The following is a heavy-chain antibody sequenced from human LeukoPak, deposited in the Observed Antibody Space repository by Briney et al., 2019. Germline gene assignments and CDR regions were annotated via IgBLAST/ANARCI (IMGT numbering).Heavy chain of an antibody. CDR1: GGSISSSSYY. Sequence: PSETLSLSCTVSGGSISSSSYYWGWIRQPPGKGLEWIGSIYYSGSTYYNPSLKSRVTISVDTSKNQFSLKLSSVTAADTAVYCCARDRVVRGVIDYWGQGTLVTVSS. CDR3: ARDRVVRGVIDY. J-gene: IGHJ4*02. D-gene: IGHD3-10*01. V-gene: IGHV4-39*07. CDR2: IYYSGST.